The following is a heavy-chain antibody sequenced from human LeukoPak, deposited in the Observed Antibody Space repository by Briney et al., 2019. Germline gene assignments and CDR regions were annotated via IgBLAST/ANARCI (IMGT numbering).Heavy chain of an antibody. CDR2: IYYSGST. V-gene: IGHV4-59*01. J-gene: IGHJ4*02. CDR1: GGSISSYY. CDR3: ARGTFRGSYSIYFDY. D-gene: IGHD1-26*01. Sequence: ETSETLSLTCTVSGGSISSYYWSWIRQPPGKGLEWIGYIYYSGSTNYNPPLKSRVTISIDTSKNQFSLKLSSVTAADTAVYYCARGTFRGSYSIYFDYWGQGTLVAVSS.